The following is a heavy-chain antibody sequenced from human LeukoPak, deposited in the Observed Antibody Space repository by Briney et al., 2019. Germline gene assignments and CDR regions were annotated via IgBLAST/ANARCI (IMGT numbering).Heavy chain of an antibody. D-gene: IGHD5-18*01. CDR3: ASVDAAMVPDV. CDR2: IYYTGKT. J-gene: IGHJ6*02. Sequence: PSETLSLTCTVSGDSISRGNDYWRWIRQPPGKGLEWIGYIYYTGKTYYNTSLKRRLIISVDTSQNQFSLKLKSVTAADTAVYYWASVDAAMVPDVWGQGTTVTVSS. CDR1: GDSISRGNDY. V-gene: IGHV4-30-4*01.